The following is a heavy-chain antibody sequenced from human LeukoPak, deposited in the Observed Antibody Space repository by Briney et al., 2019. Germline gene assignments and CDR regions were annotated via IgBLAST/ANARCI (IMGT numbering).Heavy chain of an antibody. J-gene: IGHJ5*02. CDR3: ARHYGP. CDR1: GFTFNSYNMN. CDR2: IYDSGST. D-gene: IGHD3-10*01. V-gene: IGHV4-39*01. Sequence: GSLRLSCAASGFTFNSYNMNWVRQPPGKGLEWIGSIYDSGSTYYNPSLKSRVTISVDTSKNQFSLKLNSVTAADTAVYYCARHYGPWGQGTLVTVSS.